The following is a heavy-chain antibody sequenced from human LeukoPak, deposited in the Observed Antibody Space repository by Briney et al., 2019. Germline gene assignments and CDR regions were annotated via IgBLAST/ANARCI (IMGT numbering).Heavy chain of an antibody. V-gene: IGHV4-30-4*07. Sequence: PAETLSLTCGVSGGSTSSGGYSWSWIRQPPVKGLEWIGYIYYSGSTYYNPSLKSRVTISVDTSKNQFSLKLTSVTAADTAVYYCARGDPSLPTCGDTGCYYFDYWGQGTLVTVSS. CDR1: GGSTSSGGYS. J-gene: IGHJ4*02. CDR2: IYYSGST. D-gene: IGHD4-17*01. CDR3: ARGDPSLPTCGDTGCYYFDY.